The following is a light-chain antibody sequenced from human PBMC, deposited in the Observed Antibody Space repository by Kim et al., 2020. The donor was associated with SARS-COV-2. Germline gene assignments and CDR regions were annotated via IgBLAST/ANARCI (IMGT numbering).Light chain of an antibody. J-gene: IGKJ2*01. Sequence: EIVLTQSPATLSLSPGERATLSCGASQSVSGSLAWYQQKPGQAPRLLIYDASNRASGIPARFSGSGSGTDFTLTISSLEPEDFAVYYCQQRSSWPPYTFGQGTKLEI. CDR2: DAS. V-gene: IGKV3-11*01. CDR3: QQRSSWPPYT. CDR1: QSVSGS.